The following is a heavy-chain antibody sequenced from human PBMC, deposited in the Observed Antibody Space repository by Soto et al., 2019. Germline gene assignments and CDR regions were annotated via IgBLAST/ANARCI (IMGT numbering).Heavy chain of an antibody. CDR1: GGSISSYY. V-gene: IGHV4-59*12. D-gene: IGHD2-15*01. Sequence: SETLSLTCTVSGGSISSYYWSWIRQPPGKGLEWIGYINHSGSTNYNPSLKSRVTISVDTSKNQFSLKLSSVTAADTAVYYCARGGVYCSGGSCYRHYYYYMDVWGKGTTVTVSS. CDR2: INHSGST. CDR3: ARGGVYCSGGSCYRHYYYYMDV. J-gene: IGHJ6*03.